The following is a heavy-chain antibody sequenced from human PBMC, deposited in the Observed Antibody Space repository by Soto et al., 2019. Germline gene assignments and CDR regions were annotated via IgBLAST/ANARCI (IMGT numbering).Heavy chain of an antibody. CDR3: ATVKLERRGLLFDY. CDR2: FDPEDGET. V-gene: IGHV1-24*01. CDR1: GYTPTELS. J-gene: IGHJ4*02. D-gene: IGHD1-1*01. Sequence: GASVXVSCKVSGYTPTELSLRWVRQAPGKGLEWMGGFDPEDGETIYAQKFQGRVTMTEDTSTDTAYMELSSLRSEDTAVYYCATVKLERRGLLFDYWGQGTLVTVSS.